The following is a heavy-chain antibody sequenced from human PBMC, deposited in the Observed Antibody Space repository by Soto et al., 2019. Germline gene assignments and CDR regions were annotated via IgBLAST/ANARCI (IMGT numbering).Heavy chain of an antibody. CDR1: GYTFSDYY. Sequence: ASVKVSCKASGYTFSDYYILWVRQAPGQGLEWMGWINPNSGGTNYTQKFRAWVTLTRDTSISTAYMQLSSLRSDDTAVYYCARATDYYYYYYMDVWGKGTTVTVSS. J-gene: IGHJ6*03. CDR2: INPNSGGT. CDR3: ARATDYYYYYYMDV. V-gene: IGHV1-2*04.